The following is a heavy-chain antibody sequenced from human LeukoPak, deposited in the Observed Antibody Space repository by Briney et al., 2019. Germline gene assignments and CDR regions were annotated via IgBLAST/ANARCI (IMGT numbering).Heavy chain of an antibody. CDR2: ISYDGSNK. CDR1: GFTFTNYA. V-gene: IGHV3-30-3*01. J-gene: IGHJ6*02. D-gene: IGHD3-3*01. Sequence: PGGSLRLSCAASGFTFTNYAMSWVRQAPGKGLEWVAVISYDGSNKYYADSMKGRLTISRDNSKNTLYLQMNSLRAEDTAVYYCARERITILYYYGMDVWGQGTTVTVSS. CDR3: ARERITILYYYGMDV.